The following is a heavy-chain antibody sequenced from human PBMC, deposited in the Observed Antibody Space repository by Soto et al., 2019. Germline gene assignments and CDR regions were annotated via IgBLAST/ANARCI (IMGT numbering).Heavy chain of an antibody. CDR3: ARDGYDFWSGYYTRELDY. D-gene: IGHD3-3*01. CDR2: ISAYNGNT. Sequence: QVQLVQSGAEVKKPGASVKVSCKASGYTFTSYGISWVRQAPGQGLEWMGWISAYNGNTNYAQKLQGRVTMTTDTSTSTAYMELRSLRSDDTAVYYCARDGYDFWSGYYTRELDYWGQGTLVTVSS. CDR1: GYTFTSYG. J-gene: IGHJ4*02. V-gene: IGHV1-18*01.